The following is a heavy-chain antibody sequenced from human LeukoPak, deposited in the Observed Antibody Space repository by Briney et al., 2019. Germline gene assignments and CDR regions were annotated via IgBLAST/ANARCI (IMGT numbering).Heavy chain of an antibody. CDR2: IYYSGST. CDR3: ARGDGSWREKTNWFDP. CDR1: GGSISSSSYY. Sequence: KASETLSLTCTVSGGSISSSSYYWGWIRQPPGKGLEWIGSIYYSGSTYYNPSLKSRVTISVDTSKNQFSLKLSSVTAADTAVYYCARGDGSWREKTNWFDPWGQGTLVTVSS. J-gene: IGHJ5*02. D-gene: IGHD6-13*01. V-gene: IGHV4-39*01.